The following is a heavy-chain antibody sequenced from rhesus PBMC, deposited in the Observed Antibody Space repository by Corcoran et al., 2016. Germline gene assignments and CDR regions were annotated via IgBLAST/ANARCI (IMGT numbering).Heavy chain of an antibody. CDR1: GFTFSSYW. Sequence: EVQLVESGGGLAKPGGSLRLSCAASGFTFSSYWVHWVRQAPGKGLEWISAVNGAESGTYCADTWKGRCTIPRENPKNTMDLQMDRLSAEDTAGYDWARGGGVGGLDSGGQGVVVTVSS. J-gene: IGHJ6*01. D-gene: IGHD2-21*01. V-gene: IGHV3-14*01. CDR3: ARGGGVGGLDS. CDR2: VNGAESGT.